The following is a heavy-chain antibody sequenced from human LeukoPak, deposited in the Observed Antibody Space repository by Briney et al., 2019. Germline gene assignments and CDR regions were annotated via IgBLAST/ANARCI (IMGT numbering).Heavy chain of an antibody. J-gene: IGHJ3*02. CDR1: GFTVCSYA. V-gene: IGHV3-23*01. Sequence: GGSLRLSCAVSGFTVCSYAMSWVRQAPGKGLEWVSGVSNTGLTTYYIDSVKGRFTISRDGSKNTLYLQLDSLRTEDTAVYYCAKVRKGVGAFDIWGQGIMVTVSS. CDR3: AKVRKGVGAFDI. CDR2: VSNTGLTT. D-gene: IGHD3-16*01.